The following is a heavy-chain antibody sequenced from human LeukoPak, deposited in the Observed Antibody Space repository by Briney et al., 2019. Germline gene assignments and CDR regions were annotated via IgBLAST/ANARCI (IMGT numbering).Heavy chain of an antibody. J-gene: IGHJ4*02. D-gene: IGHD3-16*02. V-gene: IGHV1-18*01. Sequence: ASVKVSCKASGYTFTSHGISWLRRAPGQGLEWMGWISGYNGNTHYAQKFQDRVTLTSDRSTSSAHMEVRSLRSDDTAVYYCARDRSVMITFGGVIILNSWGQGTLVTVSS. CDR3: ARDRSVMITFGGVIILNS. CDR1: GYTFTSHG. CDR2: ISGYNGNT.